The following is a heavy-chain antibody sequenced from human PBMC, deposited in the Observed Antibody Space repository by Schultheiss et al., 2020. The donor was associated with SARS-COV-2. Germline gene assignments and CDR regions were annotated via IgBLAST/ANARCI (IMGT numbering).Heavy chain of an antibody. CDR3: ARQGYITGDHRDFDI. CDR2: IYTSGST. D-gene: IGHD7-27*01. V-gene: IGHV4-4*08. J-gene: IGHJ3*02. Sequence: SETLSLTCTVSGGSISSYYWSWIRQPPGKGLEWIGRIYTSGSTYYNPSLKSRVTISVDTSKNQFSLKLSSVTAADTAVYYCARQGYITGDHRDFDIWGQGTMVTVSS. CDR1: GGSISSYY.